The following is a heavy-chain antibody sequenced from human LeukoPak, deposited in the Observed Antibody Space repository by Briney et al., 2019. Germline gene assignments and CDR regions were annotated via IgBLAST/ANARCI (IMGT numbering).Heavy chain of an antibody. CDR3: ARGKTGTTFGY. CDR2: IYYSGST. V-gene: IGHV4-59*01. Sequence: SETLSLTCTVSGGSLIPYYWSWIRQPPGKGLEWIGYIYYSGSTNYNPSLKSRVTISVDTSKNQFSLKLSSVTAADTAVYYCARGKTGTTFGYWGQGTLVTVSS. J-gene: IGHJ4*02. CDR1: GGSLIPYY. D-gene: IGHD1-1*01.